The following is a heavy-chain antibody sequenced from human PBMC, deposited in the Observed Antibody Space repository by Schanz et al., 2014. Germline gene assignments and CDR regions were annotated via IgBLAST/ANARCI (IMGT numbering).Heavy chain of an antibody. J-gene: IGHJ6*02. Sequence: QGQLVQSGSELKKPGASVKVSCKASGYTFTSYSFTWVRQAPGQGLEWMGWISAYNGNTNYAEKLQGRVTMTTDTSTTTAYMELRSLRSDDTAVYYCARGTALAYYGMDVWGQGTTVTVSS. CDR3: ARGTALAYYGMDV. V-gene: IGHV1-18*04. D-gene: IGHD4-17*01. CDR2: ISAYNGNT. CDR1: GYTFTSYS.